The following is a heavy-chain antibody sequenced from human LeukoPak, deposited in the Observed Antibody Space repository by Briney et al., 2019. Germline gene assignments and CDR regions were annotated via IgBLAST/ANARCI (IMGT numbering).Heavy chain of an antibody. CDR2: IIPILGIA. J-gene: IGHJ4*02. V-gene: IGHV1-69*04. D-gene: IGHD7-27*01. CDR1: GGTFSSYA. Sequence: GSSVKVSCKASGGTFSSYAISWVRQAPGQGLEWMGRIIPILGIANYAQKFQGRVTITADKSTSTACMELSSLRSEDTAVYYCARGVSGDFDYWGQGTLVTVSS. CDR3: ARGVSGDFDY.